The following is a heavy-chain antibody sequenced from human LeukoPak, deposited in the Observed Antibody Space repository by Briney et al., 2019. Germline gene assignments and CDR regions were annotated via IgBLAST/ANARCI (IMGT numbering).Heavy chain of an antibody. CDR3: ARASWVSDPDAVR. J-gene: IGHJ4*02. Sequence: PGGSLRLSCAASGISFRNYAMSWVCQAPARGPEWVSSLRGNDETFYADSVKGRFTLPRDDSRNTVYLQLNNLRVEDTAIYYCARASWVSDPDAVRWGQGTQVTVSS. D-gene: IGHD3-10*01. CDR2: LRGNDET. V-gene: IGHV3-23*01. CDR1: GISFRNYA.